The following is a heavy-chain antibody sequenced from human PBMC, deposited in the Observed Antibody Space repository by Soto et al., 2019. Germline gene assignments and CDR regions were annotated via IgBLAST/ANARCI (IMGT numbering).Heavy chain of an antibody. CDR3: SGYCSGGSCYLYAFDI. J-gene: IGHJ3*02. V-gene: IGHV4-31*03. Sequence: QVQLQESGPGLVKPSQTLSLTCTVSGGSISSGGYYWSWIRQHPGKGLEWIGYIYYSGSTYYNPSLKSRVTRSVDTSKNQFSLKLSSVTAADTAVYYCSGYCSGGSCYLYAFDIWGQGTMVTVSS. CDR1: GGSISSGGYY. CDR2: IYYSGST. D-gene: IGHD2-15*01.